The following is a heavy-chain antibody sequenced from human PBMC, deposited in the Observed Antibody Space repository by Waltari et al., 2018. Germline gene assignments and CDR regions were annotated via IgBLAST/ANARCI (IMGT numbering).Heavy chain of an antibody. V-gene: IGHV3-23*03. CDR1: GFTFSSYA. CDR2: IYSGGSSP. Sequence: EVQLLESGGGLVQPGGSLRLSCAASGFTFSSYAMSWVRQAPGKGLEWVSVIYSGGSSPYYADSVKGRFTISRDNSKNTLYLQMNSLRAEDTAVYYCAKDFGDGIAVAVDYFDYWGQGTLVTVSS. J-gene: IGHJ4*02. D-gene: IGHD6-19*01. CDR3: AKDFGDGIAVAVDYFDY.